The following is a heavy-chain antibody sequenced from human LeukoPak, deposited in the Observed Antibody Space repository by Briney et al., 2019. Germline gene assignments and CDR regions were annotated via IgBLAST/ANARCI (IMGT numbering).Heavy chain of an antibody. J-gene: IGHJ4*02. CDR2: ISAYSGNT. CDR1: GYTFTSYG. CDR3: ARDLRLRGHFGTVDY. V-gene: IGHV1-18*01. Sequence: ASVKVSCKASGYTFTSYGISWVRQAPGQGLAWMGWISAYSGNTNYAQKLQGRVTMTTDTSTSTAYMELRSLRSDDTAVYYCARDLRLRGHFGTVDYWGQGTLVTVSS. D-gene: IGHD4-17*01.